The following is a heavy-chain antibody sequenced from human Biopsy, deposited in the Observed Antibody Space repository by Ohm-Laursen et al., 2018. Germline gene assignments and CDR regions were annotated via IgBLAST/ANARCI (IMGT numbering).Heavy chain of an antibody. CDR3: AADADGYYTEFDY. V-gene: IGHV1-69*04. Sequence: GYSVKVSCKASGGPSSNYAFSWVRQAPGQGLEWVGRIVPILGHLNYAQRFQGRVSITADKSTTYVYMELSRLTSGDTAVYYCAADADGYYTEFDYWGPGTLVTVSS. D-gene: IGHD3-3*01. CDR1: GGPSSNYA. J-gene: IGHJ4*02. CDR2: IVPILGHL.